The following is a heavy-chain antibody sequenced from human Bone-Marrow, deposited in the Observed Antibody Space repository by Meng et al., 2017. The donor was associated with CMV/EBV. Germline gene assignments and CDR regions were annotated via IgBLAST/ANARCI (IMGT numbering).Heavy chain of an antibody. Sequence: GSLRLSCTVSGGSISSSSYYWGWICQPPGKGLEWIGSIYYSGSTYYNPSLKSRVTISVDTSKNQFSLKLSSVTAADTAVYYCARITSNDAFDIWGQGTMVTV. CDR3: ARITSNDAFDI. D-gene: IGHD3-10*01. CDR1: GGSISSSSYY. J-gene: IGHJ3*02. V-gene: IGHV4-39*07. CDR2: IYYSGST.